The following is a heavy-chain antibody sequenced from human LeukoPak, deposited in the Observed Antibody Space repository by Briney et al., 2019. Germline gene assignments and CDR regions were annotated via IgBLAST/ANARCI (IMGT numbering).Heavy chain of an antibody. D-gene: IGHD3-22*01. CDR2: INHSGST. J-gene: IGHJ6*02. CDR1: GGSFSGYY. V-gene: IGHV4-34*01. Sequence: SETLSLTCAVYGGSFSGYYWNWIRQPPGKGLEWIGEINHSGSTKYNPSLKSRVTTSVDTAKKQVSLKVSSVTAADTAVYYCARGGHYDSIYYYYGMDVWGQGTTVTVFS. CDR3: ARGGHYDSIYYYYGMDV.